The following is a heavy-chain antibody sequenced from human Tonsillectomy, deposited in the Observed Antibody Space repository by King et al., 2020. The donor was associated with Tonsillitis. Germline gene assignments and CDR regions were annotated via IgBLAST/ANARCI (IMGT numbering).Heavy chain of an antibody. V-gene: IGHV4-59*01. J-gene: IGHJ2*01. CDR3: ARGPNDFDL. CDR1: GGSISTYY. CDR2: IYDHGSP. Sequence: QLQESGPGLVKPSETLSLTCTVSGGSISTYYWSWIRPPPGKGLEWIGYIYDHGSPSYTPSLKSRVTISVDTSKNQFSLKLSSVTAADTAVYYCARGPNDFDLWGRGTLVTVSS.